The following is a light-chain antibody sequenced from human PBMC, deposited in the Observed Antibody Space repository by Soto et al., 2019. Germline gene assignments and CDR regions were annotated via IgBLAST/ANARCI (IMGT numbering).Light chain of an antibody. CDR1: QSVSSSY. Sequence: EIVLTQSPGTLSLSPGERATLSCRASQSVSSSYLAWYQQKPGQGPRLLIYGASSRATGIPDRFSGSGSGTDFTLTISRLETEDFAVYYCQQYGSSLYTFGQGTKLEIK. J-gene: IGKJ2*01. CDR2: GAS. V-gene: IGKV3-20*01. CDR3: QQYGSSLYT.